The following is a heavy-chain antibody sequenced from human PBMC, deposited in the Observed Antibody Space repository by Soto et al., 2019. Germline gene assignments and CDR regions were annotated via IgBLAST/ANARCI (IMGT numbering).Heavy chain of an antibody. D-gene: IGHD3-22*01. Sequence: RSLRLSCTASGFTFSSYWMSWVRQAPGKGLEWVANIKQDGSEKYYVDSVKGRFTISRDNAKNTLYLQMNSLRAEDTAVYYCDRELDSSGYILGYWGKGTQVTVSS. CDR3: DRELDSSGYILGY. V-gene: IGHV3-7*05. CDR2: IKQDGSEK. J-gene: IGHJ4*02. CDR1: GFTFSSYW.